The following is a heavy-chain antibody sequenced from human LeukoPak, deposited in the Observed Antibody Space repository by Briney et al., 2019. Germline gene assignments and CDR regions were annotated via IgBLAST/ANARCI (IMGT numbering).Heavy chain of an antibody. D-gene: IGHD3-3*01. CDR3: ARDRTIFGVAPSFDY. Sequence: SETLSLTCTVSGGSISSYYWSWIRQPPGKGLEWIGYIYYSGSTNYNPSLKSRVTISVDTSKSQFSLKLSSVTAADTAVYYCARDRTIFGVAPSFDYWGRGTLVTVSS. V-gene: IGHV4-59*01. CDR1: GGSISSYY. J-gene: IGHJ4*02. CDR2: IYYSGST.